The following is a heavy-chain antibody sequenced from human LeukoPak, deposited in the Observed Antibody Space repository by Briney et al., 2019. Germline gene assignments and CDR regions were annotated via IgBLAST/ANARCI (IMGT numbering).Heavy chain of an antibody. CDR3: ATERYCSSTSCYSYHYYGMDV. CDR2: ISAYNGNT. CDR1: GYTFTSYG. V-gene: IGHV1-18*01. D-gene: IGHD2-2*02. J-gene: IGHJ6*02. Sequence: ASVKVSCKASGYTFTSYGISWVRQAPGQGLEWMGWISAYNGNTNYAQKLQGRVTMTTDTSTSTAYMELRSLRSDDTAVYYCATERYCSSTSCYSYHYYGMDVWGQGTTVTVSS.